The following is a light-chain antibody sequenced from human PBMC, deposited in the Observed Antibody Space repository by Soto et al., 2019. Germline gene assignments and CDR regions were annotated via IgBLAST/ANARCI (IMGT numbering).Light chain of an antibody. CDR2: DVS. J-gene: IGLJ3*02. CDR1: SSDVGGYNY. Sequence: QSVLTQPASVSGSPGQSITISCTGTSSDVGGYNYVSWYQQHPGKAPKLMIYDVSHRPSGVSNRFSGSKSGNTASLTISGLRAEDEADYYCSSYTSTSTLGVFGGGTKVTVL. CDR3: SSYTSTSTLGV. V-gene: IGLV2-14*01.